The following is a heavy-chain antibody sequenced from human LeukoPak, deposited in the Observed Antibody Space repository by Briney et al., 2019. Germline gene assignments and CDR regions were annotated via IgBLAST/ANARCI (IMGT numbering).Heavy chain of an antibody. V-gene: IGHV3-7*01. Sequence: PGGSLRLSCAASGFTFSDHYMDWVRQAPGKGLEWVAYIKQDGSEKYYVDSVEGRFTISRDNAKNSLYLQMNSLRAEDTAVYYCAREPGPGRVTNSYWGQGTLVTVSS. CDR3: AREPGPGRVTNSY. CDR1: GFTFSDHY. J-gene: IGHJ4*02. CDR2: IKQDGSEK. D-gene: IGHD3-10*01.